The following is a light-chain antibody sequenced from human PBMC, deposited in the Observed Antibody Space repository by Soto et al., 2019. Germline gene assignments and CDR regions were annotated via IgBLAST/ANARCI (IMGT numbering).Light chain of an antibody. CDR3: QQDYNSLT. CDR1: QSVSSSY. J-gene: IGKJ4*01. V-gene: IGKV3D-7*01. CDR2: GAS. Sequence: EIVMTQSPDTRSLSPGERATLSCRASQSVSSSYLSWYQHKPGQAPRLLIYGASIRATGTPARFSGSGSGTDFTLTLSSLQPEDSAVYYCQQDYNSLTFGGGTKVDIK.